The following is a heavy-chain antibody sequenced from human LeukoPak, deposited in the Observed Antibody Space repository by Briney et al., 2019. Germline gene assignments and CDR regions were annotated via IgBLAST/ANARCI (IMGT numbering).Heavy chain of an antibody. D-gene: IGHD1-26*01. J-gene: IGHJ4*02. Sequence: SSETLSLTCTVSGGSISSGGYYWSWIRQPAGKGLEWIGRIYTSGSTNYNPSLKSRVTISVDTSKNQFSLKLSSVTAADTAVYYCARGRVGAFDYWGQGTLVTVSS. CDR2: IYTSGST. V-gene: IGHV4-61*02. CDR1: GGSISSGGYY. CDR3: ARGRVGAFDY.